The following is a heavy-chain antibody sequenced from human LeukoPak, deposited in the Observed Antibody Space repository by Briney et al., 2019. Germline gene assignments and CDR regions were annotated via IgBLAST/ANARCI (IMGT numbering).Heavy chain of an antibody. CDR3: AREGELGFSDY. V-gene: IGHV1-69*05. Sequence: SVTVSCKASGGTFSSYAISWVRQAPGQGLEWMGGIIPIFGTANYAQKFQRRVTITTDESTSTAYMELSSLRSEDTAVYYCAREGELGFSDYWGQGTLVTVCS. J-gene: IGHJ4*02. D-gene: IGHD7-27*01. CDR1: GGTFSSYA. CDR2: IIPIFGTA.